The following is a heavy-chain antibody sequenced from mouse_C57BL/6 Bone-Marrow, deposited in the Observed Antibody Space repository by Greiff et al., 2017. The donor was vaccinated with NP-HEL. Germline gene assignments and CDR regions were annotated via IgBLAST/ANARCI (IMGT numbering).Heavy chain of an antibody. V-gene: IGHV7-3*01. CDR2: IRNKANGYTT. CDR3: ARYRAVAPRGHWYFDV. CDR1: GFTFTDYY. J-gene: IGHJ1*03. Sequence: EVKVEESGGGLVQPGGSLSLSCAASGFTFTDYYMSWVRQPPGKALEWLGFIRNKANGYTTEYSASVKGRFTISRDNSQSILYLQMNALRAEDSATYYCARYRAVAPRGHWYFDVWGTGTTVTVSS. D-gene: IGHD1-3*01.